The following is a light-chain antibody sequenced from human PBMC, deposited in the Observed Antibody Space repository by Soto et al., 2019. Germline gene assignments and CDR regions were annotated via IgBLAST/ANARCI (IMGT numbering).Light chain of an antibody. CDR2: GAS. V-gene: IGKV3-15*01. Sequence: EIVLTQFPGTLSLSPGERATLSCRASQSVSSNLAWYQQKPGQAPRLLIYGASTRATGIPARFSGSGSGTEFTLTISSLQPDDFATYYCQQYDSYPWTFGQGTKVDIK. CDR3: QQYDSYPWT. CDR1: QSVSSN. J-gene: IGKJ1*01.